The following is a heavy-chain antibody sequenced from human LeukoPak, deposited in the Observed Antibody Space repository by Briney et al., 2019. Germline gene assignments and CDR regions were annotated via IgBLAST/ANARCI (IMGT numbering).Heavy chain of an antibody. Sequence: SETLSLTCTVSGGSIGSYYWSWIRQPPGKGLEWIAYIHDSGSTYNNPSLKTRLSISIDTSKNQFSLKLNSVSAADTAVYYCARVVAAAGNNWFDPWGQGTLVTVSS. D-gene: IGHD6-13*01. CDR3: ARVVAAAGNNWFDP. J-gene: IGHJ5*02. CDR2: IHDSGST. V-gene: IGHV4-59*12. CDR1: GGSIGSYY.